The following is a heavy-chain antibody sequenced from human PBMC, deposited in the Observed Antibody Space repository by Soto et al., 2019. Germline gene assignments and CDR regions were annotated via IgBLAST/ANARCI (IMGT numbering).Heavy chain of an antibody. CDR1: GYTFNNYA. D-gene: IGHD3-10*01. J-gene: IGHJ4*02. CDR2: ISAYNGNT. Sequence: QVQLVQSGNEVKKPGASVKVSCKASGYTFNNYAFSWVRQAPGQGLEWLGWISAYNGNTDYAQKLQGRITLTTETSTSTAYMELRTLTSDDTAIYYCARDRGPLDYCGQGTLVTVSS. CDR3: ARDRGPLDY. V-gene: IGHV1-18*01.